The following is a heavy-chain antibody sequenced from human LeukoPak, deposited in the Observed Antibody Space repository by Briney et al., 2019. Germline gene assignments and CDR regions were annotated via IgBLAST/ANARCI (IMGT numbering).Heavy chain of an antibody. J-gene: IGHJ4*02. CDR2: ISSSSSTI. D-gene: IGHD6-19*01. CDR3: ARDLAVAGPDY. V-gene: IGHV3-48*01. Sequence: PGGSLRLSCAASGFTFSSYSMNWVRQAPGKGLKWVSYISSSSSTIYYADSVKGRFTISRDNAKNSLYLQMNSLRAEDTAVYYCARDLAVAGPDYWGQGTLVTVSS. CDR1: GFTFSSYS.